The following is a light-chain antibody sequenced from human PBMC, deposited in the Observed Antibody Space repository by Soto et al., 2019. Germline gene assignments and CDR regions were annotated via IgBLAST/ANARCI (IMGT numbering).Light chain of an antibody. J-gene: IGLJ2*01. CDR2: EVS. Sequence: QSALTQPASVSGSPGQSITISCTGTSSDVGSYNLVSWYQQHPGKAPKLMIYEVSKRPSGVSNRFSGSKSGNMASLTISGLQAEDEADYYCCSYAGSSTLVFGGGTKVTVL. CDR1: SSDVGSYNL. CDR3: CSYAGSSTLV. V-gene: IGLV2-23*02.